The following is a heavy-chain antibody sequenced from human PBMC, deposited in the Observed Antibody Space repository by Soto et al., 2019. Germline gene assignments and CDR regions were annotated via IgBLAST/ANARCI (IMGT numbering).Heavy chain of an antibody. Sequence: ASVKVSCKASGGTFSSYTISWVRQAPGQGLEWMGRIIPILGIANYAQKFQGRVTITADKSTSTAYMELSSLRSEDTAVYYCAIRNYDILTGRGTPIDYWGQGTLVTVSS. D-gene: IGHD3-9*01. V-gene: IGHV1-69*02. CDR1: GGTFSSYT. CDR3: AIRNYDILTGRGTPIDY. CDR2: IIPILGIA. J-gene: IGHJ4*02.